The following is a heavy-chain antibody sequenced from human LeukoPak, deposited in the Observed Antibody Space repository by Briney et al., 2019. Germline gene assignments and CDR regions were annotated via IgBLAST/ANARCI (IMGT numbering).Heavy chain of an antibody. CDR2: IGGSGDKT. D-gene: IGHD6-19*01. CDR3: AKEFRGGWPFDY. J-gene: IGHJ4*02. Sequence: GGSLRLSCAASGFTFSSYAMSWVRQAPGKVLEWVSGIGGSGDKTYYADSVKGRFTISRDNSKNTLYLQMNSLRAEDTAVYYCAKEFRGGWPFDYWGQGTLVTVSS. V-gene: IGHV3-23*01. CDR1: GFTFSSYA.